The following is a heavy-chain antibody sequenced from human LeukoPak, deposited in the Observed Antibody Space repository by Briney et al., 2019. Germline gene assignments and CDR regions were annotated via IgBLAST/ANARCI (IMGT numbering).Heavy chain of an antibody. CDR1: GFTFSSYA. V-gene: IGHV3-23*01. Sequence: GGSLRLSCAASGFTFSSYAMSWVRQAPGKGLEWVSAISGSGGSTYYADSVKGRFTISRDNSKNTLYLQMNSLRAEDTAVYYCAKVNYYDSSGYYYVSVGFFDYWGQGTLATVSS. CDR3: AKVNYYDSSGYYYVSVGFFDY. D-gene: IGHD3-22*01. J-gene: IGHJ4*02. CDR2: ISGSGGST.